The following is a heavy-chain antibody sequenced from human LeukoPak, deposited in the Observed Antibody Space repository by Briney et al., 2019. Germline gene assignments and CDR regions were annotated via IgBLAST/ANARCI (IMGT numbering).Heavy chain of an antibody. D-gene: IGHD3-10*01. CDR3: ARGHSYYYGSGSYYSATPFDY. V-gene: IGHV1-46*01. CDR2: INPSGGST. CDR1: GYTFTTYD. Sequence: GALVRVSCKASGYTFTTYDVHWVRQAPGHGLEGMGIINPSGGSTTYAQKFRGRLTMTTDTSTSTAYMELRSLRSDDTAVYYCARGHSYYYGSGSYYSATPFDYWGQGTLVTVSS. J-gene: IGHJ4*02.